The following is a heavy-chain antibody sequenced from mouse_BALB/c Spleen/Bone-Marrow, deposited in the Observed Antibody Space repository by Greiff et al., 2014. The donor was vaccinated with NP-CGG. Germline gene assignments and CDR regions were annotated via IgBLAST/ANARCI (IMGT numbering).Heavy chain of an antibody. J-gene: IGHJ4*01. CDR1: GYSITSDYA. D-gene: IGHD1-1*01. CDR2: ISYSGST. CDR3: EKYYGSSHYAMDY. V-gene: IGHV3-2*02. Sequence: EVHLVESGPGLVKPSQSLSLTCTVTGYSITSDYAWYWIRQFPGNKLEWMGYISYSGSTSYNPSLKSRISITRDTSKNQFFLQLISVTTEDTATNYCEKYYGSSHYAMDYWGQGTSVTVSS.